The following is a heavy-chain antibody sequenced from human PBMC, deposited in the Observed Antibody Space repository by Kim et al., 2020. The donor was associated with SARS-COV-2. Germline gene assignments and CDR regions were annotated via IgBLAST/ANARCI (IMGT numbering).Heavy chain of an antibody. CDR2: VRRDGTT. CDR3: ARHRVTGFWYFDL. CDR1: GFTFSSYD. Sequence: GGSLRLSCGASGFTFSSYDMSWVRQAPGKGLEWVSAVRRDGTTDYTDSVKGRFTISRDNAKNTLYVDMNTLRPDDTSVYYCARHRVTGFWYFDLWGRGTLVTVSS. J-gene: IGHJ2*01. V-gene: IGHV3-23*01. D-gene: IGHD2-8*02.